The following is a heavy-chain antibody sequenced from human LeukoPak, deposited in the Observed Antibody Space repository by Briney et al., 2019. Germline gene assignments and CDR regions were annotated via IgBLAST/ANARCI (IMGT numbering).Heavy chain of an antibody. V-gene: IGHV3-73*01. CDR1: GFTFSGSA. CDR3: TPSLYDILTGSDY. D-gene: IGHD3-9*01. Sequence: GGSLRLSCAASGFTFSGSAMHWVRQVSGKGLEGVGRIRSKANSYATAYAASVKGRFTISRDDSKNTAYLQMNSLKTEDTAVYYCTPSLYDILTGSDYWGQGTLVTVSS. J-gene: IGHJ4*02. CDR2: IRSKANSYAT.